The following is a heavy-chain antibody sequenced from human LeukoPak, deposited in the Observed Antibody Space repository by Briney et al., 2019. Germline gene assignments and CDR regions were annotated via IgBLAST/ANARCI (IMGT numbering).Heavy chain of an antibody. CDR3: ARDGGPFDS. J-gene: IGHJ4*02. D-gene: IGHD2-15*01. Sequence: ETLSLTCTVSGGSISSSSYYWGWIRQPPGKGLEWVANINQDGSERYYVDSVKGRFTISRDNAKKSVYVQMNSLRAEDTAVYYCARDGGPFDSWGQGTLVTVSA. V-gene: IGHV3-7*03. CDR1: GGSISSSSYY. CDR2: INQDGSER.